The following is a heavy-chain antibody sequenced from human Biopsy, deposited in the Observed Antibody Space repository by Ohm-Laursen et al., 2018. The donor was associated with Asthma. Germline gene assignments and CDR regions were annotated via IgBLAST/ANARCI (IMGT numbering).Heavy chain of an antibody. CDR1: GYTFINYA. CDR3: ARTYYDFLTGQVKDAFGI. Sequence: SSVKVSCKASGYTFINYAIHWVRQAPGQRLEWMGWINAGNGNTKYSQKFQGRVSITRDTSASTAYMELTSLRSEDTAAYYCARTYYDFLTGQVKDAFGIWGQGTMVTVSS. J-gene: IGHJ3*02. D-gene: IGHD3-9*01. V-gene: IGHV1-3*01. CDR2: INAGNGNT.